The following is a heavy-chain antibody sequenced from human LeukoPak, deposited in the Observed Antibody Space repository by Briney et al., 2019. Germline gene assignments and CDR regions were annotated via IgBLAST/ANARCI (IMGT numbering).Heavy chain of an antibody. CDR2: IYTSGST. CDR1: XXXISXYY. D-gene: IGHD3-22*01. Sequence: SEXXXLTCXXSXXXISXYYXXWIRQPAGKGLEWIGRIYTSGSTNYNPSLKSRVTMSVDTSKNQFSLKLSSVTAADTAVYYCARSSGYYYDSSGYYYEAFDIWGQGTMVTVSS. V-gene: IGHV4-4*07. CDR3: ARSSGYYYDSSGYYYEAFDI. J-gene: IGHJ3*02.